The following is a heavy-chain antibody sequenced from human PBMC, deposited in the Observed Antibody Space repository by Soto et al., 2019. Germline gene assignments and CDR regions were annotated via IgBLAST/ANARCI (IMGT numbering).Heavy chain of an antibody. V-gene: IGHV3-23*01. CDR3: AKDPLPFYDHLPNNWFDP. Sequence: PGGSLRLSCAASGFTFSSYAMSWVRQAPGKGLEWVSAISGSGGSTYYADSVKGRFTISRDNSKNTLYLQMNSLRAEDTAVYYCAKDPLPFYDHLPNNWFDPWGQGTLVTVSS. CDR2: ISGSGGST. J-gene: IGHJ5*02. CDR1: GFTFSSYA. D-gene: IGHD5-12*01.